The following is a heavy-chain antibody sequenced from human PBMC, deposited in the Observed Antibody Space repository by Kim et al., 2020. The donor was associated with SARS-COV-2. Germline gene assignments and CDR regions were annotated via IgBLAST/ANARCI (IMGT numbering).Heavy chain of an antibody. CDR2: INHSGST. V-gene: IGHV4-34*01. CDR1: GGSFSGYY. J-gene: IGHJ4*02. Sequence: SETLSLTCAVYGGSFSGYYWSWIRQPPGKGLEWIGEINHSGSTNYNPSLKSRVTISVDTSKNQFSLKLISVTAADTAVYYCAGAGGGTLFDYWGQGTLVTVSS. CDR3: AGAGGGTLFDY. D-gene: IGHD3-16*01.